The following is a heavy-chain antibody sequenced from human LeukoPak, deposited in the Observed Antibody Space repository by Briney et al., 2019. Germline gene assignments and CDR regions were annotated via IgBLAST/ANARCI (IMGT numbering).Heavy chain of an antibody. D-gene: IGHD1-26*01. V-gene: IGHV3-23*01. CDR1: GFTFSSYA. CDR3: AKGSYYEDFDY. Sequence: GGSLRLSCAASGFTFSSYAMTWVRQAPGKGLEWVSAISGSGGSTYYADSVKGWFTISRDNSKNTLYLQMNSLRAEDTAVYYCAKGSYYEDFDYWGQGTLVTVSS. CDR2: ISGSGGST. J-gene: IGHJ4*02.